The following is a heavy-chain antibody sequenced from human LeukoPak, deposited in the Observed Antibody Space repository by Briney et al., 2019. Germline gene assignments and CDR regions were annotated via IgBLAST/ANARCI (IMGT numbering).Heavy chain of an antibody. Sequence: GGSLRLSCAASEFTFNSDWMSWVRQARWKGLEWVANIKQDGGQIYYLDSVKGRFTVSRDNAKNSLYLQMNSLRAEDTAVYYCARLGARQVLEYWGQGTLVTVSS. CDR3: ARLGARQVLEY. CDR1: EFTFNSDW. V-gene: IGHV3-7*01. D-gene: IGHD4-17*01. CDR2: IKQDGGQI. J-gene: IGHJ4*02.